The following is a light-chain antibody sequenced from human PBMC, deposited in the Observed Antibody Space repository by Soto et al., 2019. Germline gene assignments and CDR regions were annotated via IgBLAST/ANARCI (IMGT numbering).Light chain of an antibody. V-gene: IGKV3-15*01. J-gene: IGKJ3*01. CDR1: QSVSSN. CDR2: GAS. Sequence: EIVMTQSPATLSVSPGERATLSCRASQSVSSNLAWYQQKPGQAPRLLIYGASTRATGIPARFSGSGSGTEFTLTISSLEPEDFAVYYCQQYGSSPSGTFGPGTKVDIK. CDR3: QQYGSSPSGT.